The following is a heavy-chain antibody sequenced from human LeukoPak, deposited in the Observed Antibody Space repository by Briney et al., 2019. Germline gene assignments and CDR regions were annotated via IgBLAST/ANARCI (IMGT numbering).Heavy chain of an antibody. Sequence: SETLSLTCAVYGGSFSGYYWSWIRQPPGEGLEWIGEINHSGSTNYNPSLKSRVTISVDTSKNQFSLKLSSVTAADTAVYYCARGAALSAAAGLDYWGQGTLVTVSS. CDR1: GGSFSGYY. J-gene: IGHJ4*02. CDR3: ARGAALSAAAGLDY. D-gene: IGHD6-13*01. V-gene: IGHV4-34*01. CDR2: INHSGST.